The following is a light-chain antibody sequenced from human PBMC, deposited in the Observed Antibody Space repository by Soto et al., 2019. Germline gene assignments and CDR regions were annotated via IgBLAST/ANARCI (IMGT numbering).Light chain of an antibody. V-gene: IGLV2-14*01. J-gene: IGLJ2*01. CDR3: SSYTSSRTLV. CDR1: SSDVGGYNY. CDR2: EVS. Sequence: QSVLTQPASVSGSPGQSITISCTGTSSDVGGYNYVSWYQQHPGKAPKLMIYEVSYRPSGVSNRFSGSKSGNTASLTISGLQAEDEADYHCSSYTSSRTLVFGGGTNVTVL.